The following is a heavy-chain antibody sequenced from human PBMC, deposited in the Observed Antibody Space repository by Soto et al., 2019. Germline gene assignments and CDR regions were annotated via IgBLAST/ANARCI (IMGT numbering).Heavy chain of an antibody. V-gene: IGHV3-15*01. D-gene: IGHD3-3*01. CDR2: IKSKTDGGTT. J-gene: IGHJ4*02. CDR1: GFSFNNAW. CDR3: YKHQSGPFWSPSADH. Sequence: GGSLRLSCAASGFSFNNAWMSWVRQAPGKGLEWVGLIKSKTDGGTTDYAAPVKGRFILSRDDSKDTLYLQMNSLKTEDTAVYYCYKHQSGPFWSPSADHWGQGALVTVSS.